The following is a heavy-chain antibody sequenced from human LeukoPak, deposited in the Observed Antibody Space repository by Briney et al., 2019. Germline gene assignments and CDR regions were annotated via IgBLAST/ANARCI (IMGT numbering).Heavy chain of an antibody. D-gene: IGHD2/OR15-2a*01. CDR2: IKQDGSEK. Sequence: PGGSLRLSCAASGFTFSSYWISWVRQAPGKGLEWVANIKQDGSEKYYVDSVKGRFTISRDNAKNSLYLQMNSLRAEDTAVYYCARLIRINWFDPWGQGTLVTVSS. CDR3: ARLIRINWFDP. J-gene: IGHJ5*02. V-gene: IGHV3-7*01. CDR1: GFTFSSYW.